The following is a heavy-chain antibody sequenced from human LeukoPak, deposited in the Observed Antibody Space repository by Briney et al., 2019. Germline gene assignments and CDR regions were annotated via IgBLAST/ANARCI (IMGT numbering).Heavy chain of an antibody. Sequence: GGSLRLSCAVSGLNFRSFWMSGVRQAPGKGLEWVANIKQDETEKFYVDSVKGRFTISRDNAKNSLYLQMNSLRAEDAAIYYCGRAGAPGTVDYWGQGTLVTVSS. CDR2: IKQDETEK. CDR3: GRAGAPGTVDY. CDR1: GLNFRSFW. V-gene: IGHV3-7*05. D-gene: IGHD3/OR15-3a*01. J-gene: IGHJ4*02.